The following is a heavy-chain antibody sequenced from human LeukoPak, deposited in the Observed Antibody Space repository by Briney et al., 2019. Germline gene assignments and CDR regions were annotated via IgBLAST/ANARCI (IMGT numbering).Heavy chain of an antibody. J-gene: IGHJ4*02. CDR3: ARDRRADPTFDY. Sequence: ASVKVSCKASGYTFITYEINWVRQATGQGLEWMGWMNPNSGNTGYAQKFQGRVTMTRNTSISTAYMELSSLRSEDTAVYYCARDRRADPTFDYWGQGTLVTVSS. CDR1: GYTFITYE. D-gene: IGHD3-16*02. V-gene: IGHV1-8*01. CDR2: MNPNSGNT.